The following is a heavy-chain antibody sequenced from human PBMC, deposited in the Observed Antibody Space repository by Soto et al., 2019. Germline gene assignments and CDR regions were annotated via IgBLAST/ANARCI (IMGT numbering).Heavy chain of an antibody. V-gene: IGHV3-23*01. Sequence: EVQLLESEGGLVQPAGSLRLSCAASGFTFSSYAMTWVRQAPGKGLEWVSVISGSGGRTYYADSVKGRFTISRDNSKNTLHLQMNRLRPEDTAVYDCAKGLGYCSSTSCYNHFDYWGQGTLVTVSS. D-gene: IGHD2-2*02. J-gene: IGHJ4*02. CDR3: AKGLGYCSSTSCYNHFDY. CDR1: GFTFSSYA. CDR2: ISGSGGRT.